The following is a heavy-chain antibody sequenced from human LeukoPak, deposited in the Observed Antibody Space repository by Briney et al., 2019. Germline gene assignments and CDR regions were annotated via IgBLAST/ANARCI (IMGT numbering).Heavy chain of an antibody. CDR3: ARAGGSRRDVDFDY. J-gene: IGHJ4*02. CDR2: IYYSGST. CDR1: GASLSTSPYY. Sequence: SETLSLTCSVSGASLSTSPYYWGWIRQPPGKGLEWIGSIYYSGSTYYNPSLKSRVTISVDTSKNQFSLKLSSVTAADTAVYYCARAGGSRRDVDFDYWGQGTLVTVSS. V-gene: IGHV4-39*07. D-gene: IGHD1-26*01.